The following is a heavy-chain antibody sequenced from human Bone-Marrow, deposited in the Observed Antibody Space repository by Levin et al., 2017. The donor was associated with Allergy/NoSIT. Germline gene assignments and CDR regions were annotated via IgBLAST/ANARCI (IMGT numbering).Heavy chain of an antibody. CDR3: ARDRTTVTTKDVYYYGMDG. CDR1: GGSISSYY. V-gene: IGHV4-59*01. CDR2: ISNSGST. J-gene: IGHJ6*02. Sequence: SPTLSLTCSVSGGSISSYYWSWIRQPPGKGLEWIGCISNSGSTNYNPSLKSRVTISLDTSKNQFSLKLYSVTAADTAVYYCARDRTTVTTKDVYYYGMDGWGQGAKVTVSS. D-gene: IGHD4-17*01.